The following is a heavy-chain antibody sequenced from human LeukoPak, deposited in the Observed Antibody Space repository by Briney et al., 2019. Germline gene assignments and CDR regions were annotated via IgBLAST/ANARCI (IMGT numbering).Heavy chain of an antibody. CDR1: GYTFTSYG. D-gene: IGHD2-15*01. CDR2: ISAYNGNT. V-gene: IGHV1-18*01. CDR3: ARHVVVVAATPVLPWFDP. Sequence: ASVKVSCKASGYTFTSYGISWVRQAPGQGLEWMGWISAYNGNTNYAQKLQGRVTMTTDTSTSTAYMELRSLRSDDSAVYYCARHVVVVAATPVLPWFDPWGQGTLVTVSS. J-gene: IGHJ5*02.